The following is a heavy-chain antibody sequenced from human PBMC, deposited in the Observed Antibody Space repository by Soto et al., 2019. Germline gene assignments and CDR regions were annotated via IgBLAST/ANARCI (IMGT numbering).Heavy chain of an antibody. CDR3: ARGDYYDTSGPFSDAFDI. D-gene: IGHD3-22*01. V-gene: IGHV3-7*04. CDR1: GVTFNTYW. J-gene: IGHJ3*02. Sequence: GGSLRLSCAASGVTFNTYWWSWVRQAPGKGPEWVANIKPDGSEKWYVDSVKGRFTISRDNAKNSLYLQRNSLRAEDTAVYFCARGDYYDTSGPFSDAFDIWGQGTMVTVSS. CDR2: IKPDGSEK.